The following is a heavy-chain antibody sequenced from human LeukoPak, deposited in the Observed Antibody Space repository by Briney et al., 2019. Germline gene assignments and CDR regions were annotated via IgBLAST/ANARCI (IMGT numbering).Heavy chain of an antibody. CDR1: GGTFSSYA. CDR2: IIPIFGIA. Sequence: SVKVSCKASGGTFSSYAISWVRQAPGPGLEWMGRIIPIFGIANYAQKFQGRVTITADKSTSTAYMELSSLRSEDTAVYYCGRGPSDYFDYWGQGTLVTVSS. J-gene: IGHJ4*02. CDR3: GRGPSDYFDY. V-gene: IGHV1-69*04.